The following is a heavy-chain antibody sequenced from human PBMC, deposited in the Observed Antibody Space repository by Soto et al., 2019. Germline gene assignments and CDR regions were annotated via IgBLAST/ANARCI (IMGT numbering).Heavy chain of an antibody. CDR1: GVSTSGTSYY. CDR2: IYYSGET. V-gene: IGHV4-39*01. D-gene: IGHD3-16*02. J-gene: IGHJ1*01. CDR3: ARHGSF. Sequence: SETLSLTCTVSGVSTSGTSYYWGWIRQTPAKGLEWIGTIYYSGETFYNPSLKSRVTISINTSKNHFSLNLTSGTAADTAIYYCARHGSFWGQGALVTVPQ.